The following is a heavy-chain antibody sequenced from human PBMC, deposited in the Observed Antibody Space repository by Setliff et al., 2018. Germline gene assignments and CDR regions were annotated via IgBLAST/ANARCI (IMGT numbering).Heavy chain of an antibody. CDR2: INHSGST. Sequence: ASETLSLTCAVYGGSFSGYYWSWIRQPPGKGLEWIGEINHSGSTNYNPSLKSRVSISVDTSKNQLSLTLSSVTAADTAVYYCVREGYSEYFQDWGRGTLVTVSS. J-gene: IGHJ1*01. CDR1: GGSFSGYY. D-gene: IGHD1-1*01. V-gene: IGHV4-34*01. CDR3: VREGYSEYFQD.